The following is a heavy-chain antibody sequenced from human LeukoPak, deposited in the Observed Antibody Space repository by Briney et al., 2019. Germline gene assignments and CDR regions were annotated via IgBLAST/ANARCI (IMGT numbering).Heavy chain of an antibody. CDR3: ARRVYSGSYNWYFDL. D-gene: IGHD1-26*01. CDR2: ISYSGST. J-gene: IGHJ2*01. V-gene: IGHV4-39*01. CDR1: GGSISTSTYY. Sequence: SETLSLTCTVSGGSISTSTYYWGWIRQPPGKGLEWIGSISYSGSTYNNPSLKSRITISVDTSKNQFSLKLSSVTAPDTAVYYCARRVYSGSYNWYFDLWGRGTLVTVSS.